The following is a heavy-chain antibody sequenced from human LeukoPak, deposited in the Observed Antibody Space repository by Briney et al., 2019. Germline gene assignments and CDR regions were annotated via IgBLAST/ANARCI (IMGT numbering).Heavy chain of an antibody. V-gene: IGHV5-51*01. CDR3: SRPDYRFGGWFFDY. Sequence: GESLKISCKGSGYSFTGHWIGWVRQMPGKGLEWMGIIYPGDSDTKYSPSFQGQVTLSADKSITTAYLQWSSLKASDTAIYYCSRPDYRFGGWFFDYWGQGTRVTVSS. J-gene: IGHJ4*02. CDR2: IYPGDSDT. CDR1: GYSFTGHW. D-gene: IGHD6-19*01.